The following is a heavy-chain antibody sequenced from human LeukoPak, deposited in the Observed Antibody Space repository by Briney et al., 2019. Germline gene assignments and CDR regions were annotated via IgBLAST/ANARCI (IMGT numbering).Heavy chain of an antibody. V-gene: IGHV4-39*07. D-gene: IGHD1-26*01. CDR3: ARGSDSGSYLVPFAI. CDR2: IYYSGST. Sequence: SETLSLTCTVSGGSISSSSYYWGWIRQPPGKGLEWIGSIYYSGSTYYNPSLKSRVTISVDTSKNQFSLKLNSVTAADTAVYYCARGSDSGSYLVPFAIWGQGTMVTVSS. J-gene: IGHJ3*02. CDR1: GGSISSSSYY.